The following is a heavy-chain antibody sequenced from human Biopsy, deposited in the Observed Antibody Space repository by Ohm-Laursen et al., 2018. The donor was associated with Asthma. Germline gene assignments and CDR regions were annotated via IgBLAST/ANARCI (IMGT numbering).Heavy chain of an antibody. CDR3: ARDVMEWYLPAFDF. J-gene: IGHJ6*02. D-gene: IGHD3-3*01. CDR2: GGSYYDGGLK. V-gene: IGHV3-30-3*01. CDR1: GFTFRSYA. Sequence: SLRLSCAASGFTFRSYAMHWVRQAPGKGLEWVAVGGSYYDGGLKYYADSVNGRFTVSRDDSKNTLYLQMNSLRPDDTAVYYCARDVMEWYLPAFDFWGQGTTATVSS.